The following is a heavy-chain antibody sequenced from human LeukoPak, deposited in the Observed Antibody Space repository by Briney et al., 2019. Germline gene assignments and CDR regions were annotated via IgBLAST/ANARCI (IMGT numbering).Heavy chain of an antibody. CDR2: INPNSGGT. Sequence: ASVKVSCKASGYTFTGYYMHWVRQAPGQGLEWMGWINPNSGGTNYAQKLQGRVTMTTDTSTSTAYMELRSLRSDDTAVYYCAQTSYYYDSSGYFSLDAFDIWGQGTMVTVSS. V-gene: IGHV1-2*02. J-gene: IGHJ3*02. D-gene: IGHD3-22*01. CDR1: GYTFTGYY. CDR3: AQTSYYYDSSGYFSLDAFDI.